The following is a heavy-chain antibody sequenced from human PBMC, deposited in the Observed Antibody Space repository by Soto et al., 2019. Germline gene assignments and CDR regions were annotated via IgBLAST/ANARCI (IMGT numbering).Heavy chain of an antibody. J-gene: IGHJ4*02. V-gene: IGHV4-30-2*01. D-gene: IGHD6-19*01. CDR2: IYHGGST. Sequence: SETLSLTCAVSGGXISSGGYSWSWIRQPPGKGLEWIGYIYHGGSTYYNPSLKSRVTISVDRSKNQFSLKLSSVTAADTAVYYCARAGGLGAVAADYWGQGTLVXVSS. CDR3: ARAGGLGAVAADY. CDR1: GGXISSGGYS.